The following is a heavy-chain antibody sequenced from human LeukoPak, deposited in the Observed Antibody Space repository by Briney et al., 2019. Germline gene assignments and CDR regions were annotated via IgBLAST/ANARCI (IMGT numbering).Heavy chain of an antibody. CDR2: IHPDDSDT. D-gene: IGHD3-10*01. CDR1: GYSFTTYW. V-gene: IGHV5-51*01. J-gene: IGHJ4*02. Sequence: GESLKISCKGSGYSFTTYWIGWVRQMPGKGLEWMGIIHPDDSDTRYSPSFQGQVTISVDKSISTAYLQWNSLRASDTAMYYSVRRYYQRSGTSNYFDYWGQGTLVTVSS. CDR3: VRRYYQRSGTSNYFDY.